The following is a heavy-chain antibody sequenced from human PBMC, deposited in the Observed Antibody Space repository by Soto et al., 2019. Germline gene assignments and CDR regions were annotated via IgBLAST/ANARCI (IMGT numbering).Heavy chain of an antibody. CDR3: ARVGWGGDS. Sequence: QVQLQESGPGLVKPSETLYLTCSVSGGSVSSGSYHWSWLRQPPGKGLEWIGFKPYTGIPDYNPSLKSRVVISIDRSKNQFSLKLTSVTAADTAVYFCARVGWGGDSWGQGTLVTVSS. D-gene: IGHD7-27*01. J-gene: IGHJ4*02. V-gene: IGHV4-61*01. CDR1: GGSVSSGSYH. CDR2: KPYTGIP.